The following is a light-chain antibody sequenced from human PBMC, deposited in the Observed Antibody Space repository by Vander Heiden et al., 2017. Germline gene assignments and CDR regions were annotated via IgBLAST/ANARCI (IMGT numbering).Light chain of an antibody. CDR1: GSDVGASSY. CDR2: DVS. CDR3: SSYSATSTFV. J-gene: IGLJ2*01. Sequence: QSALTQPASVSGSPGQSITISCTGTGSDVGASSYVSGYQQHPGKAPNLIIYDVSNRPSGVSTRFAGSQSGTTAFLTISGLQAADEGDYYCSSYSATSTFVFGGGTKLTVL. V-gene: IGLV2-14*03.